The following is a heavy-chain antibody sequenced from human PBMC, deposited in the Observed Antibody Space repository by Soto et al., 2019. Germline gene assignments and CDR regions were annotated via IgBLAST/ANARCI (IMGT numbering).Heavy chain of an antibody. J-gene: IGHJ4*02. Sequence: TGGSLRLSCAASGVTFSSYAMSWVRQAPGKGLEWVSAISGSGGSTYYADSVKGRFTISRDNSKNTLYLQMNSLRAEDTAVYYCAKDQYDFWSGYSVWGQGTLVTVSS. CDR2: ISGSGGST. V-gene: IGHV3-23*01. CDR3: AKDQYDFWSGYSV. D-gene: IGHD3-3*01. CDR1: GVTFSSYA.